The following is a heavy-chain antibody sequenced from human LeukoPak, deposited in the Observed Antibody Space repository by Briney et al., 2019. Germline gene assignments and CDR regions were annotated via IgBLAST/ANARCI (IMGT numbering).Heavy chain of an antibody. CDR3: ARAPTRPGTHFDY. D-gene: IGHD1-1*01. CDR1: GFTFSSYA. J-gene: IGHJ4*02. V-gene: IGHV3-23*01. Sequence: PGGSLRLSCAASGFTFSSYAMSWVRQAPGKGLEWVSAISGNGGSTYYADSVKGRFTISRDNAKNSLYLQMNSLRAEDTAVYYCARAPTRPGTHFDYWGQGTLVTVSS. CDR2: ISGNGGST.